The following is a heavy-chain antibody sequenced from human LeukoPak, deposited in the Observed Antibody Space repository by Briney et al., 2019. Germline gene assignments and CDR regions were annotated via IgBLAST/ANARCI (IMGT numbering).Heavy chain of an antibody. Sequence: ASVKVSCMASGYTLTGYYMHWVRQAPGQGLEWMGWINPNSGGTNYAQKFQGRVTMTRDTSISTAYMELSRLRSDDTAVYYCARGPSAPTVTVDYWGQGTLVTVSS. V-gene: IGHV1-2*02. D-gene: IGHD4-17*01. CDR2: INPNSGGT. CDR1: GYTLTGYY. CDR3: ARGPSAPTVTVDY. J-gene: IGHJ4*02.